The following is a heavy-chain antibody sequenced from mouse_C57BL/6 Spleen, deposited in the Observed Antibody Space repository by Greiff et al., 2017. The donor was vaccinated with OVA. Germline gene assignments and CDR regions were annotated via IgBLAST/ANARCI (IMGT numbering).Heavy chain of an antibody. Sequence: VQLQQSGAELVRPGASVKLSCTASGFNIKDDYMHWVKQRPEQGLEWIGWIDPENGDTEYASKFQGKATITADTSSNTAYLQLSSLTSEDTAVYYCTKRAWFAYWGQGTLGTVSA. CDR2: IDPENGDT. CDR1: GFNIKDDY. CDR3: TKRAWFAY. J-gene: IGHJ3*01. V-gene: IGHV14-4*01.